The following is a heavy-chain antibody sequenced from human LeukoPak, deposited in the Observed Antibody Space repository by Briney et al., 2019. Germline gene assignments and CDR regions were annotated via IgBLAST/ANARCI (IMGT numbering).Heavy chain of an antibody. CDR3: ARPYNYYDSSGYYFDY. D-gene: IGHD3-22*01. CDR2: IYPGDSDT. V-gene: IGHV5-51*01. CDR1: GYSFTSNW. J-gene: IGHJ4*02. Sequence: PGESLKISCKGSGYSFTSNWIGWVRQMPGKGLEWMGIIYPGDSDTRYSPSFQGQVTISADKSISTAYLQWSSLKASDTAMYYCARPYNYYDSSGYYFDYWGQGTLVTVSS.